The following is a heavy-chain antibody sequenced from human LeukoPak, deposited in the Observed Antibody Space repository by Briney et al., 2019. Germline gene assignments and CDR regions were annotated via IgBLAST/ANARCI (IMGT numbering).Heavy chain of an antibody. J-gene: IGHJ6*02. CDR1: GYTFTSYD. Sequence: ASVKVSCKASGYTFTSYDINWVRQATGQGLEWMGWMNPNSGNTGYAQKFQGRVTMTRNTSISTAYMELSSLRSEDTAVYYCARGVLRYFDWLEYYYYGMDVWGQGTTVTVSS. V-gene: IGHV1-8*01. CDR2: MNPNSGNT. D-gene: IGHD3-9*01. CDR3: ARGVLRYFDWLEYYYYGMDV.